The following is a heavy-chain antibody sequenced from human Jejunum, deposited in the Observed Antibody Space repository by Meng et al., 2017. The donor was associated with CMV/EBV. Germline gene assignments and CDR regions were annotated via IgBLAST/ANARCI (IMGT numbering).Heavy chain of an antibody. Sequence: SCVSSGFTVSSNYMGWVRQTPGKGLEWVSIIYSDGTTYFADSVKGRFTISRDKSKNTLDLQMNSLRAEDMAVYYCAYSSSWAHFDYWGQGTLVTVSS. CDR3: AYSSSWAHFDY. CDR2: IYSDGTT. V-gene: IGHV3-53*01. J-gene: IGHJ4*02. D-gene: IGHD6-13*01. CDR1: GFTVSSNY.